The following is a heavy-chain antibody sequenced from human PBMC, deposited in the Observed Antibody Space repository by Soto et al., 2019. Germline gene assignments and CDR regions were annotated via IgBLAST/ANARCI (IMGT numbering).Heavy chain of an antibody. J-gene: IGHJ4*02. Sequence: SETLSLTCTVSGGSISSGGYYWSWIRQHPGKGLEWIGYIYYSGSTYYNPSLKSRVTISVDTSKNQFSLKLSSVTAADTAVYYCARVSFGNDFWSDYPTFDYWGQGTLVTVSS. V-gene: IGHV4-31*03. D-gene: IGHD3-3*01. CDR1: GGSISSGGYY. CDR3: ARVSFGNDFWSDYPTFDY. CDR2: IYYSGST.